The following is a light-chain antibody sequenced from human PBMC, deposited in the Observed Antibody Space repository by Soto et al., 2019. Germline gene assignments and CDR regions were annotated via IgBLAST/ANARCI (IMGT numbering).Light chain of an antibody. CDR1: QSVSSNY. CDR2: GAS. V-gene: IGKV3-20*01. Sequence: EIVLTQSPGTLSLSPGERATLSCRASQSVSSNYLAWYQQKPGQAPRLLIYGASNRATGIPDRFSGSGYGTDFTLTISRIEPEDFAVYYCQQYGTSILFSFGPGTKVDIK. J-gene: IGKJ3*01. CDR3: QQYGTSILFS.